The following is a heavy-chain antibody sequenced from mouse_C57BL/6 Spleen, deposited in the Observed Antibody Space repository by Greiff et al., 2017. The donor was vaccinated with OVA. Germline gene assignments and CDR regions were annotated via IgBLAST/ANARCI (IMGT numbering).Heavy chain of an antibody. D-gene: IGHD1-1*01. CDR1: GYTFTSYG. Sequence: VQLQQSGAELARPGASVKLSCKASGYTFTSYGISWVKQRTGQGLEWIGEIYPRSGNTYYNEKFKGKATLTADKSSSTAYMELRSLTSEDSAVYFCARGYGSSYRYFDVWGTGTTVTVSS. J-gene: IGHJ1*03. V-gene: IGHV1-81*01. CDR2: IYPRSGNT. CDR3: ARGYGSSYRYFDV.